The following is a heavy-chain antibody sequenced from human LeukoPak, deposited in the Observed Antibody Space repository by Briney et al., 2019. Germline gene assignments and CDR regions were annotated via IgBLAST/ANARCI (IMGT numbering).Heavy chain of an antibody. J-gene: IGHJ4*02. Sequence: SETLSLTCAVYGGSLRGYYWSWIRQPPGKGLEWIGEINHSGSTNYNPSLKSRVTISVDTSKNKFSLKLSSVTAADTAVYYCARERRGFDYWGQGTLVTVSS. V-gene: IGHV4-34*01. D-gene: IGHD3-10*01. CDR2: INHSGST. CDR1: GGSLRGYY. CDR3: ARERRGFDY.